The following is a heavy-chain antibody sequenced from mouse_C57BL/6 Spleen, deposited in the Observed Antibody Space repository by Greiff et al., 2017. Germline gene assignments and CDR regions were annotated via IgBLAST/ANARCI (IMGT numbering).Heavy chain of an antibody. CDR3: ARDQNGNYFDY. V-gene: IGHV5-4*01. Sequence: EVKLMESGGGLVKPGGSLKLSCAASGFTFSSYAMSWVRQTPEKRLEWVATISDGGSYTYYPDNVKGRFTISRDNAKNNLYLQMSHLKSEDTAMYYCARDQNGNYFDYWGQGTTLTVSS. CDR1: GFTFSSYA. CDR2: ISDGGSYT. D-gene: IGHD2-1*01. J-gene: IGHJ2*01.